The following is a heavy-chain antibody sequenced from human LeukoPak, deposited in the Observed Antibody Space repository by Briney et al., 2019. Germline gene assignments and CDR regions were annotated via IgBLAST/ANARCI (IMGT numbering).Heavy chain of an antibody. CDR2: ISYDGSNK. J-gene: IGHJ4*02. CDR3: ARDRYFRSFDY. Sequence: PGGSLRLSCAASGFTFSSYAMHWVRQAPGKGLEWVAVISYDGSNKYYADSVKGRFTISRDNSKNTLYLQVNSLRAEDTAVYYCARDRYFRSFDYWGQGTLVTVSS. CDR1: GFTFSSYA. D-gene: IGHD3-9*01. V-gene: IGHV3-30*04.